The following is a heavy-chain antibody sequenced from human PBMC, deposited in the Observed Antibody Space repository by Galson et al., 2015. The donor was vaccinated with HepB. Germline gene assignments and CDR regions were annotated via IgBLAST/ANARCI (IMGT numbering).Heavy chain of an antibody. V-gene: IGHV3-23*01. CDR1: RFTFSNYA. CDR3: AKGPQYYDILTGYFSSYFDY. CDR2: ISGRGGST. Sequence: SLRLSCAASRFTFSNYAMSWVRQAPGKGLEWVSDISGRGGSTYYADSVKGRFTISRDNSKNTLYLQMNSLRAEDTAIYYCAKGPQYYDILTGYFSSYFDYWGQGTLVTVSS. D-gene: IGHD3-9*01. J-gene: IGHJ4*02.